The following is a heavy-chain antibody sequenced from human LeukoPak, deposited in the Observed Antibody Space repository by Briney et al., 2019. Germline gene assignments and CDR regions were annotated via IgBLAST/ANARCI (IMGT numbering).Heavy chain of an antibody. D-gene: IGHD6-19*01. CDR2: IWYDGSNK. CDR3: ARDQGTSGGWPAVGRMGYFDY. Sequence: PGGSLRLSCAASGFIFNSSGMHWVRQTPGKGLEWVGIIWYDGSNKYYADSVKGRFTISRDNAKNTVYLQMNSLRVEDTAVYYCARDQGTSGGWPAVGRMGYFDYWGQGTLVTVSS. V-gene: IGHV3-33*01. J-gene: IGHJ4*02. CDR1: GFIFNSSG.